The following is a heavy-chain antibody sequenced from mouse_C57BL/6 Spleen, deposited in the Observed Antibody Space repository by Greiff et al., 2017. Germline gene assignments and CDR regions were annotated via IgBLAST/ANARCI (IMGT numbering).Heavy chain of an antibody. D-gene: IGHD1-1*01. Sequence: EVQLVESGGGLVKPGGSLKLSCAASGFTFSDYGMHWVRQAPEKGLEWVAYISSGSSTTYYADTVKGRFTISRDNAKNTLCLQMTSLRSEDTAMYYCAWDATVVAPYYFDYWGQGTTLTVSS. V-gene: IGHV5-17*01. J-gene: IGHJ2*01. CDR3: AWDATVVAPYYFDY. CDR1: GFTFSDYG. CDR2: ISSGSSTT.